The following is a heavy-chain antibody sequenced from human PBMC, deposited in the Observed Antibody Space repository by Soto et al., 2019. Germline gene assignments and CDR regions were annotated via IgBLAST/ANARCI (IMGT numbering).Heavy chain of an antibody. CDR1: GLTFSGYS. CDR2: ISSNSSTI. CDR3: ASYLNWPVPKTFYYFSLDV. V-gene: IGHV3-48*01. Sequence: GGSLRLSCAASGLTFSGYSMNWVRQAPGKGLDWVSYISSNSSTIYYADSVKGRFTISRDNAKNSLYLQMNSLRAEDTAVYYCASYLNWPVPKTFYYFSLDVWVTMSVVTVSS. J-gene: IGHJ6*03. D-gene: IGHD3-16*02.